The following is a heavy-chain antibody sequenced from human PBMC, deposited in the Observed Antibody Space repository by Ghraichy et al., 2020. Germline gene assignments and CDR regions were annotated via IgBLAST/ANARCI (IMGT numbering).Heavy chain of an antibody. J-gene: IGHJ4*02. V-gene: IGHV3-30*02. CDR3: AKNLHPKWELLVFDY. D-gene: IGHD1-26*01. CDR1: RFTFRDYG. Sequence: LSLTCAASRFTFRDYGMHWVRQAPGKGLEWVAFIRDDGSNEYYADSVKGRFTISRDNSQNTLYLQMYTLRAEDTAVYYCAKNLHPKWELLVFDYWGQGTLVTVSS. CDR2: IRDDGSNE.